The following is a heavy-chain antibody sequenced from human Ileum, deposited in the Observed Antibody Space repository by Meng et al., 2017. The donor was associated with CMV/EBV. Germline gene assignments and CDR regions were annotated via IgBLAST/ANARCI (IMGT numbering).Heavy chain of an antibody. CDR3: ARDVSPGIVAAGYFDY. J-gene: IGHJ4*02. CDR1: GHTFTRYY. CDR2: INPSGDST. Sequence: GHTFTRYYLHWVRQAPGQGLEWMGIINPSGDSTSYAQKFQGRVTMTRDTSTSTVYMELSSLRSDDTAVYYCARDVSPGIVAAGYFDYWGQGTLVTVSS. V-gene: IGHV1-46*01. D-gene: IGHD6-13*01.